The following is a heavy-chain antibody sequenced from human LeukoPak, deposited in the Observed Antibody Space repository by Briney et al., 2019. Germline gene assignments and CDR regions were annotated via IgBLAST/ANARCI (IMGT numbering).Heavy chain of an antibody. J-gene: IGHJ5*02. V-gene: IGHV3-33*01. CDR2: IWYDGSIK. D-gene: IGHD3-10*01. CDR3: ARDMPSWAMVRGLSNWFDP. CDR1: GFTFSSYG. Sequence: GTSLRLSCAASGFTFSSYGMHWVRQAPGKGLEWVAVIWYDGSIKYYGDSVKGRFTISRDNSKNTLYLQMNSLRAEDTAMYYCARDMPSWAMVRGLSNWFDPWGQGTLVTVSS.